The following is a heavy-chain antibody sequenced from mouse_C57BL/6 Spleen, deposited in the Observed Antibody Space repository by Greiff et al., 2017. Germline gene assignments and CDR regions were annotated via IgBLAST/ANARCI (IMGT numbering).Heavy chain of an antibody. D-gene: IGHD2-1*01. CDR3: TRRDYYGNYWFAY. J-gene: IGHJ3*01. CDR1: GFTFSDAW. V-gene: IGHV6-6*01. Sequence: EVKLVESGGGLVQPGGSMKLSCAASGFTFSDAWMDWVRQSPEKGLEWVAEIRNKANNHATYYAESVKGRFTISRDDSKSSVYLQMNSLRAEDTGIYYCTRRDYYGNYWFAYWGQGTLVTVSA. CDR2: IRNKANNHAT.